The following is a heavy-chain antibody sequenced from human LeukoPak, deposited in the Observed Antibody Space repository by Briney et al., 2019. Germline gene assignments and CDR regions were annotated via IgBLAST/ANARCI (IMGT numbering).Heavy chain of an antibody. CDR1: GGTFSSYA. V-gene: IGHV1-69*13. D-gene: IGHD6-6*01. CDR2: IIPIFGSA. CDR3: ATSGAGQLGPQDYYYYYMDV. Sequence: SVKVSCKASGGTFSSYAINWVRQAPGQGLEWMGGIIPIFGSANSTQKFQDRVTITADESTSTAYMDLSNLRSEDTAVYYCATSGAGQLGPQDYYYYYMDVWGKGTTVTVSS. J-gene: IGHJ6*03.